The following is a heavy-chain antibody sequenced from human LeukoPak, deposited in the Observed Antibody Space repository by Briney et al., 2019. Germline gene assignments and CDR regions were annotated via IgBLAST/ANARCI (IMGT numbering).Heavy chain of an antibody. J-gene: IGHJ3*02. CDR3: ARGPLGTGAFDI. CDR2: TYYRSKWYN. D-gene: IGHD6-13*01. V-gene: IGHV6-1*01. Sequence: SQTLSLTCAISGDSVSSNSAAWNWIRQSPSRGLEWRGRTYYRSKWYNEYAVSVKSRITINPDTSKSQFALHLNSVTAEDTAVYYCARGPLGTGAFDIWGQGTMVTVSS. CDR1: GDSVSSNSAA.